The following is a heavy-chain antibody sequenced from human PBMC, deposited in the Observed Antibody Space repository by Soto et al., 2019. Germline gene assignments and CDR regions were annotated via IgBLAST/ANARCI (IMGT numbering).Heavy chain of an antibody. CDR1: GGTISSYT. J-gene: IGHJ4*02. Sequence: QVQLVQSGAEVKKPGSSVKVSCQASGGTISSYTIAWVRQAPGQGLEWMGRIIPILGAASYAQKFQGRVTITSDKSATTAYMELSSLRFDGTAVYYCAGGGIQVWDPFASWGQGTLVTVSS. CDR3: AGGGIQVWDPFAS. CDR2: IIPILGAA. D-gene: IGHD5-18*01. V-gene: IGHV1-69*08.